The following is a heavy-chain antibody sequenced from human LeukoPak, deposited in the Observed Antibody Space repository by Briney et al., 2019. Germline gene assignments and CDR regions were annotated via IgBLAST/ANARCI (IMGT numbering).Heavy chain of an antibody. D-gene: IGHD6-19*01. CDR3: ARDQAIIAVAGTGWFDP. V-gene: IGHV4-4*02. J-gene: IGHJ5*02. CDR2: INHSGST. Sequence: SGTLSLTCAVSGGSISSSNWWSWVRQPPGKGLEWIGEINHSGSTNYNPSLKSRVTISVDTSKNQFSLKLSSVTAADTAVYYCARDQAIIAVAGTGWFDPWGQGTLVTVSS. CDR1: GGSISSSNW.